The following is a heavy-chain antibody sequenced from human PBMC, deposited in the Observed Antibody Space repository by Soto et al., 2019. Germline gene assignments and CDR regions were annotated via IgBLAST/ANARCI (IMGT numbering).Heavy chain of an antibody. CDR1: GVTFGSYS. CDR3: AKWIRSGNYYCDY. D-gene: IGHD1-26*01. CDR2: VDSSSRT. Sequence: LXLSGAGSGVTFGSYSMSWVRQAPGKGPEWVALVDSSSRTYYTESVKGRFTVSRDNSENTVYLQMNSLRVEDTAVYYCAKWIRSGNYYCDYWGQGTLVTVSS. V-gene: IGHV3-23*01. J-gene: IGHJ4*02.